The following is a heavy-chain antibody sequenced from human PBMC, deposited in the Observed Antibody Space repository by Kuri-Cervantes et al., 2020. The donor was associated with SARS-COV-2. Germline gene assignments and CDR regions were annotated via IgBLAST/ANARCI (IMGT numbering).Heavy chain of an antibody. J-gene: IGHJ4*02. V-gene: IGHV4-30-4*08. CDR1: GGSISSGDYY. CDR2: IYYSGST. D-gene: IGHD7-27*01. CDR3: ARNWGRYYFDY. Sequence: SCTVSGGSISSGDYYWSWIRQPPGKGLEWIGYIYYSGSTYYNPSLKSRVTISVDTSKNQFSLKLSSVTAADTAVYYCARNWGRYYFDYWGQGTLVTVSS.